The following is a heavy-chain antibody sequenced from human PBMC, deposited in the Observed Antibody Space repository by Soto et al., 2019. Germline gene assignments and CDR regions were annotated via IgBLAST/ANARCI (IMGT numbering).Heavy chain of an antibody. CDR3: AITWELPFDY. D-gene: IGHD1-26*01. CDR2: IYYSGST. Sequence: SETLSLTCTVSGGSISSSSYYWGWIRQPPGKGLEWIGSIYYSGSTYYNPSLKSRVTISVDTSKNQFSLKLSSVTAADTAVYYCAITWELPFDYWGQGTLVTVSS. CDR1: GGSISSSSYY. J-gene: IGHJ4*02. V-gene: IGHV4-39*01.